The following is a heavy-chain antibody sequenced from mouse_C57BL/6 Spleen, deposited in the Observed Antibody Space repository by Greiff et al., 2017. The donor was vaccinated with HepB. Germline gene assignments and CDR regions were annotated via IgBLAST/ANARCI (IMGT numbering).Heavy chain of an antibody. D-gene: IGHD2-10*02. J-gene: IGHJ4*01. CDR1: GYSFTGYY. Sequence: VQLKQSGPELVKPGASVKISCKASGYSFTGYYMNWVKQSPEKSLEWIGEINPSTGGTTYNQKFKAKATLTVDKSSSTAYMQLKSLTSEDSAVYYCASLGYWGQGTSVTVSS. CDR2: INPSTGGT. CDR3: ASLGY. V-gene: IGHV1-42*01.